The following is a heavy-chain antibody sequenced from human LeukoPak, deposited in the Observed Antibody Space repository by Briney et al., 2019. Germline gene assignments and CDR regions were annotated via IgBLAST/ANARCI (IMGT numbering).Heavy chain of an antibody. CDR2: IYYSGST. V-gene: IGHV4-59*01. D-gene: IGHD2-15*01. J-gene: IGHJ3*02. CDR3: ARDPRSGGFDI. CDR1: GDSISNYY. Sequence: PSETLSLTCTVSGDSISNYYWSWIRQPPGKGLEWIGYIYYSGSTNYNPSLKSRVTISVDTSKNQFSLKLSSVTAADTAVYYCARDPRSGGFDIWGQGTMVTVSS.